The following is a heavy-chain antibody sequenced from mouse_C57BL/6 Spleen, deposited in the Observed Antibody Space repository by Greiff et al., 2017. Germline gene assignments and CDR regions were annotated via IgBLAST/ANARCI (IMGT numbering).Heavy chain of an antibody. Sequence: EVQLVESGGGLVQPGGSLSLSCAASGFTFTDYYMRWVRQPPGQALEWLGFIRNKANGYTTEYSASVKGRFTNSRDNSQSILYLQMNALRAEDSATYYCARYYYYAVDYWGQGNSLTVYS. J-gene: IGHJ4*01. V-gene: IGHV7-3*01. CDR3: ARYYYYAVDY. CDR2: IRNKANGYTT. CDR1: GFTFTDYY.